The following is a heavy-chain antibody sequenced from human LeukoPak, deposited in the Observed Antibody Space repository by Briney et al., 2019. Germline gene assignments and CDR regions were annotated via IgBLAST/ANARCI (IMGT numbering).Heavy chain of an antibody. CDR1: GFTFSSYA. D-gene: IGHD3-10*01. J-gene: IGHJ4*02. Sequence: GGSLRLSCAASGFTFSSYAMSWVRQAPGKGLEWVSAISSSGGSTYYADSVKGRFTISRDNSKNTLYLQMNSLRAEDTAVYYCAKDIPGRYYYGSGSSNWGQGTLVTVSS. CDR3: AKDIPGRYYYGSGSSN. CDR2: ISSSGGST. V-gene: IGHV3-23*01.